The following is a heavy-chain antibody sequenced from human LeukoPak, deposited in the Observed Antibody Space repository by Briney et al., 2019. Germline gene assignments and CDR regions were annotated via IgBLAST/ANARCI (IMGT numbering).Heavy chain of an antibody. CDR1: GGSISSGGYS. Sequence: SETLSLTCAVSGGSISSGGYSWSWIRQPPGKGLEWIGYIYHSGSTYYNPSLKSRVTISVDRSKNQFSLKLSSVTAADTAVYYCARASEEYYDFWSGYPGLFDYWGQGTLVTVSS. CDR3: ARASEEYYDFWSGYPGLFDY. J-gene: IGHJ4*02. CDR2: IYHSGST. V-gene: IGHV4-30-2*01. D-gene: IGHD3-3*01.